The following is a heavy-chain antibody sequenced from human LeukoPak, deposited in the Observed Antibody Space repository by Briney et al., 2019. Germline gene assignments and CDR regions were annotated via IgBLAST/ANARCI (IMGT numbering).Heavy chain of an antibody. Sequence: ASVKVSCKASGGTFSSYAISWVRQAPGQGLEWMGWINTNTGNPTYAQGFTGRFVFSLDTSVSTAYLQISSLKAEDTAVYYCASNRDYGDYYFDYWGQGTLVTVSS. CDR3: ASNRDYGDYYFDY. CDR1: GGTFSSYA. CDR2: INTNTGNP. V-gene: IGHV7-4-1*02. D-gene: IGHD4-17*01. J-gene: IGHJ4*02.